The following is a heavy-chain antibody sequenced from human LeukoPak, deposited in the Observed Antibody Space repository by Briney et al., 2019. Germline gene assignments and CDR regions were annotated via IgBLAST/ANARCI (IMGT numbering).Heavy chain of an antibody. Sequence: SETLSLTCTVSGGSINSRNHFWGWIRQPPGKGLEWIGSIYYSGSTYYNPSLKSRVTISVDTSKNQFSLKLSSVTAADTAVYFCARVSGGSGSYYLDYWGQGTLVTVSS. D-gene: IGHD3-10*01. J-gene: IGHJ4*02. CDR3: ARVSGGSGSYYLDY. CDR1: GGSINSRNHF. V-gene: IGHV4-39*07. CDR2: IYYSGST.